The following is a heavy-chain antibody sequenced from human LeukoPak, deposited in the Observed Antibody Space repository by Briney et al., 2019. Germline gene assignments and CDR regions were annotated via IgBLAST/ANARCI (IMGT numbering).Heavy chain of an antibody. CDR3: ARDPPAVSINTYA. CDR2: IFSHGET. CDR1: GFTICNNY. D-gene: IGHD2-8*01. J-gene: IGHJ4*02. Sequence: GGSLRPSCAASGFTICNNYMNWVRQAPGKGLEWVSLIFSHGETSYTDSVKGRFTISRDNSKKTLYLQMNGLRAEDTAVYYCARDPPAVSINTYAWGQGTLVTVSS. V-gene: IGHV3-66*01.